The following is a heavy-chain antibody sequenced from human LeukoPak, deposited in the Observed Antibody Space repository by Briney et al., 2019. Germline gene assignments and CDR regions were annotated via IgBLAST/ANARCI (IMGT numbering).Heavy chain of an antibody. V-gene: IGHV1-2*02. J-gene: IGHJ4*02. CDR3: ARDWLLSSGLDY. CDR1: GYTFTGYY. D-gene: IGHD6-19*01. Sequence: ASVKVSCKASGYTFTGYYMHWVRQAPGQGLEWMGWINPNSGGTNYAQKFQGRVTMTRDTSISTAYMELSRLRYDDTAVYYCARDWLLSSGLDYWGQGTLVTVSS. CDR2: INPNSGGT.